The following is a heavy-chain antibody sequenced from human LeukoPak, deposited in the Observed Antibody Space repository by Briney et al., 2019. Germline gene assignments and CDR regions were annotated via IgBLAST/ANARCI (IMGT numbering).Heavy chain of an antibody. CDR2: ISISSSYI. CDR1: GFSFSSYS. CDR3: ARIGAYCGGDCYSTNWYFDL. V-gene: IGHV3-21*01. J-gene: IGHJ2*01. D-gene: IGHD2-21*02. Sequence: GGSLRLSCAASGFSFSSYSMNWVRQTPGKGLEWVSSISISSSYIYFADSVKGRFTISRDNAKNSLYLQMNSLRAEDTAVYYCARIGAYCGGDCYSTNWYFDLWGRGTLVTVSS.